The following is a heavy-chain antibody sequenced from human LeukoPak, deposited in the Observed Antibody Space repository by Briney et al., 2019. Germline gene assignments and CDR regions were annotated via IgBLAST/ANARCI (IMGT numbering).Heavy chain of an antibody. CDR2: ISSSSSTI. Sequence: GGSLRLSCAASGFTFSSYSMNWVRQAPGKGLEWVSYISSSSSTIYYADSVKGRFTISRDNAKNSLYLQMNSLRAEDTAVYYCARVERYCTNGVCYEYYYYMDVWGKGTTVTVSS. CDR3: ARVERYCTNGVCYEYYYYMDV. CDR1: GFTFSSYS. D-gene: IGHD2-8*01. V-gene: IGHV3-48*04. J-gene: IGHJ6*03.